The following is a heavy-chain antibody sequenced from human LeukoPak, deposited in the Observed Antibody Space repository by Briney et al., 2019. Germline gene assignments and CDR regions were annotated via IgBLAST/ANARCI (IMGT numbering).Heavy chain of an antibody. CDR3: AKSFWWFGEFSPFDY. V-gene: IGHV3-21*01. J-gene: IGHJ4*02. CDR2: ISVSSSSL. D-gene: IGHD3-10*01. CDR1: GFTFSNYV. Sequence: PGGSLRLSCAASGFTFSNYVMHWVRQAPGKGLEWVSSISVSSSSLYYADSVKGRFTISRDNAKNSLYLQMNSLRAEDTAVYYCAKSFWWFGEFSPFDYWGQGTLVTVSS.